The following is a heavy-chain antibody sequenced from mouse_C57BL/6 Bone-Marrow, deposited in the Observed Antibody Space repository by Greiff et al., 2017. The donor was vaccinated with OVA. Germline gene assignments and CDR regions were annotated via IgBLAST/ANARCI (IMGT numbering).Heavy chain of an antibody. Sequence: VQLQQPGAELVKPGASVKMSCKASGYTFTSYWITWVKQRPGQGLEWIGDIYPGSGSTNYNEKLKSKATLTVDTSSSTAYMQLSSLTSEDSAVYYCARDPRLLRLFDYWGQGTTLTVSS. J-gene: IGHJ2*01. CDR1: GYTFTSYW. V-gene: IGHV1-55*01. CDR2: IYPGSGST. D-gene: IGHD1-2*01. CDR3: ARDPRLLRLFDY.